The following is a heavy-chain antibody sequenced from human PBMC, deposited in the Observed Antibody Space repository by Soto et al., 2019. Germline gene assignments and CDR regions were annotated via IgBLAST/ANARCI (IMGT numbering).Heavy chain of an antibody. CDR2: IYHSGTT. CDR1: GDSISSGYY. V-gene: IGHV4-38-2*02. CDR3: ARDAALGNYGYYYYGMDV. J-gene: IGHJ6*02. D-gene: IGHD4-4*01. Sequence: SETLSLTCAVSGDSISSGYYWAWIRQPPGKGLEWIGSIYHSGTTYYNPSLTSRVTISVDTSKNQFSLKLSSVTAADTAVYYCARDAALGNYGYYYYGMDVWGQGTTVTVSS.